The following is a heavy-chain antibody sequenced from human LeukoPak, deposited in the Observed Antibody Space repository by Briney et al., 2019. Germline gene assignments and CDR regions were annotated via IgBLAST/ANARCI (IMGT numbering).Heavy chain of an antibody. D-gene: IGHD4-11*01. CDR3: AKDAERGFDYSNSLDY. CDR2: IWSDASAK. Sequence: PGGSLRLSCVASGFTFSHYGMHWVRQAPGAGLEWVAVIWSDASAKYYASSVKGRFTISRDNSKNSLYLQMNSLRAEDTAVYYCAKDAERGFDYSNSLDYWGQGIRVTVSS. V-gene: IGHV3-33*06. J-gene: IGHJ4*02. CDR1: GFTFSHYG.